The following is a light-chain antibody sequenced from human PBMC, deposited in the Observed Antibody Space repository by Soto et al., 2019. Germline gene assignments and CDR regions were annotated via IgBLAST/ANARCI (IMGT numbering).Light chain of an antibody. J-gene: IGLJ3*02. V-gene: IGLV2-14*01. CDR3: SSYANTCTWV. Sequence: QSVLTQPASVSGSPGQSITISCTGTSSDVGANNFVSWYQQHPGKAPKLLIYGVSNRPSGVSNRFSGSKSGNTASLSISGLQADDDGDYYCSSYANTCTWVFGGGTKLTVL. CDR2: GVS. CDR1: SSDVGANNF.